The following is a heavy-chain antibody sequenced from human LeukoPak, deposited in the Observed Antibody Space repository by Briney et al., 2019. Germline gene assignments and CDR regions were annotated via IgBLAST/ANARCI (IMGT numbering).Heavy chain of an antibody. CDR1: GGSISSYY. CDR3: ARVRIAAARGAFDI. Sequence: PSETLSLTCTVSGGSISSYYWSWIRQPPGKGLEWIGYIYYSGSTNYNPSLKSRVTISVDTSKNQFSLKLSSVTAADTAVYYCARVRIAAARGAFDIWGQGTMVTVSS. CDR2: IYYSGST. V-gene: IGHV4-59*01. D-gene: IGHD6-13*01. J-gene: IGHJ3*02.